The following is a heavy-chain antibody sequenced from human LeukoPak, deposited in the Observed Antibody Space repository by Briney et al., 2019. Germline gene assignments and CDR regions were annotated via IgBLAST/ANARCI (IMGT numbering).Heavy chain of an antibody. J-gene: IGHJ6*02. CDR3: ASRGYCSSTSCSGNDGMDV. CDR1: GGSFSGYY. V-gene: IGHV4-34*01. Sequence: PSETLSPTCAVYGGSFSGYYWSWIRQPPGKGLEWIGEINHSGSTNYNPSLKSRVTISVDTSKNQFSLKLSSVTAADTAVYYCASRGYCSSTSCSGNDGMDVWGQGTTVTVSS. D-gene: IGHD2-2*01. CDR2: INHSGST.